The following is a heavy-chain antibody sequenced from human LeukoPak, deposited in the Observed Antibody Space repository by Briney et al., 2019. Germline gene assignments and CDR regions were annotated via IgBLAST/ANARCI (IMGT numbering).Heavy chain of an antibody. Sequence: GGSLRLSCAASGFTFSSYSMNWVRQAPGKGLEWVSSISSSSSYIYYADSEKGRFTISRDNAKNSLYLQMNSLRAEDTAVYYCARVRSGYSYGYAFDYWGQGTLVTVSS. CDR2: ISSSSSYI. D-gene: IGHD5-18*01. J-gene: IGHJ4*02. V-gene: IGHV3-21*01. CDR3: ARVRSGYSYGYAFDY. CDR1: GFTFSSYS.